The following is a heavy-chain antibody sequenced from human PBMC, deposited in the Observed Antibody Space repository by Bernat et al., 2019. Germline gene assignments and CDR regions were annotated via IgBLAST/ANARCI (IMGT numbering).Heavy chain of an antibody. V-gene: IGHV3-23*01. CDR1: GFILSNYA. CDR3: AKGVTAGSPGGSDC. D-gene: IGHD6-6*01. Sequence: EVQVLESGGGLIQPGGSLRLSCEASGFILSNYAMGWVRQAPGKGLEWVSAINSGFDTFYADSVKGRFTISRDNSKNTLYLQMTSLRAEDTAVYYCAKGVTAGSPGGSDCWGQGTLVTVSS. CDR2: INSGFDT. J-gene: IGHJ4*02.